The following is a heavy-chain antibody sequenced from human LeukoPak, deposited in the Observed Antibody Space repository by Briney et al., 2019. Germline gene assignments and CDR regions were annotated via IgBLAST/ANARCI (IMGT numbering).Heavy chain of an antibody. CDR1: GGSFSGYY. J-gene: IGHJ4*02. Sequence: SDTLSLTWAVYGGSFSGYYRGWIRQPPGKGLEWVGEINHSGSTNYNPSLKSRVTISVDTSKKQFSLKLSSVTAADTAVYYCARLAYCGGDCYPVDYWGQGTLVTVSS. CDR3: ARLAYCGGDCYPVDY. D-gene: IGHD2-21*02. V-gene: IGHV4-34*01. CDR2: INHSGST.